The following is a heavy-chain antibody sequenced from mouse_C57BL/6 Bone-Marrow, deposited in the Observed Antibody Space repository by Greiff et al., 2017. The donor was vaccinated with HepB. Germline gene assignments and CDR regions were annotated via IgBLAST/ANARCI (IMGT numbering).Heavy chain of an antibody. Sequence: QVQLQQPGAELVRPGSSVKLSCKASGYTFTSYWMHWVKQRPIQGLEWIGNIDPSDSETHYNQKFKDKATLTVDKSSSTAYMQLSSLTSEDSAVYYCARWDYYYGSSYWWYFDVWGTGTTVTVSS. V-gene: IGHV1-52*01. CDR2: IDPSDSET. D-gene: IGHD1-1*01. J-gene: IGHJ1*03. CDR3: ARWDYYYGSSYWWYFDV. CDR1: GYTFTSYW.